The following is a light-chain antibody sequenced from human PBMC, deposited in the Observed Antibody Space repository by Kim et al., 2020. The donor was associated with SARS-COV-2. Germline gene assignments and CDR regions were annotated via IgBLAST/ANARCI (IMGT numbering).Light chain of an antibody. J-gene: IGLJ1*01. Sequence: SYELTQPPSVSVSPGQTASITCSGDKLGDKYACWYQQKPGQSPVLVIYQDSKRPSGIPERFSGSNSGNTATLTISGTQAMDEAHYYCQAWHSSTGVFGTGTKVTVL. V-gene: IGLV3-1*01. CDR1: KLGDKY. CDR3: QAWHSSTGV. CDR2: QDS.